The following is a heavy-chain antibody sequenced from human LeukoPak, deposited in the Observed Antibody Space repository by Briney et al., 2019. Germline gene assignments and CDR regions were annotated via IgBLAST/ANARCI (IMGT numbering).Heavy chain of an antibody. CDR3: AKGSYYDSSGSFYFDY. CDR2: ISGSGDNT. V-gene: IGHV3-23*01. J-gene: IGHJ4*02. Sequence: GGSLRLSCVVSGFTFSTSAMSWVRQAPGKGLEWVSGISGSGDNTYYADSVKGRFTISRDNSKNTLYVQVNSLGTEDTAAYYCAKGSYYDSSGSFYFDYWGQGTLVTASS. D-gene: IGHD3-22*01. CDR1: GFTFSTSA.